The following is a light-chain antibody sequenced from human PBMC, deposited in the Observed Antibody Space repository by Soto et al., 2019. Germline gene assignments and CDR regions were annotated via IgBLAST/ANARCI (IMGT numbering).Light chain of an antibody. CDR3: QQSYSTPLT. J-gene: IGKJ4*01. CDR1: QSVLYSSHNKNY. V-gene: IGKV4-1*01. CDR2: WAS. Sequence: DIVMTQSPDSLAVSLGERATINCKTSQSVLYSSHNKNYLAWYQQKPGQPPKLLIYWASTRESGVPDRFSGSGSGTEFTLTISSLQSEDVAVYYCQQSYSTPLTCGGGTKVEIK.